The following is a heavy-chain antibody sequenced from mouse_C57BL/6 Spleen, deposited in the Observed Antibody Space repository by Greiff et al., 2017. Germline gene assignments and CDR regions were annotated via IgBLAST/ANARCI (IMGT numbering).Heavy chain of an antibody. CDR1: GYAFTNYL. D-gene: IGHD3-3*01. J-gene: IGHJ1*03. V-gene: IGHV1-54*01. Sequence: LQESGAELVRPGTSVKVSCKASGYAFTNYLIEWVKQRPGQGLEWIGVINPGSGGTNYNEKFKGKATLTAAKSSSTAYMQLSSLTSEDSAVYFCARSRGTGWYFDVWGTGTTVTVSS. CDR3: ARSRGTGWYFDV. CDR2: INPGSGGT.